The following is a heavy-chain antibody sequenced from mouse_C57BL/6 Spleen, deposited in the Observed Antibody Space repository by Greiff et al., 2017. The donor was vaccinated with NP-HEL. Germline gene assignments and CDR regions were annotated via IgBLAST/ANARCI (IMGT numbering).Heavy chain of an antibody. V-gene: IGHV1-63*01. J-gene: IGHJ4*01. CDR3: ARTAAYYSGSVWAMDY. Sequence: VQLQQSGAELVRPGTSVKMSCKASGYTFTNYWIGWAKQRPGHGLEWIGDIYPGGGYTNYNEKFKGKATLTADKSSSTAYMQFSSLTSEDSAIYYCARTAAYYSGSVWAMDYWGQGTSVTVSS. CDR2: IYPGGGYT. CDR1: GYTFTNYW. D-gene: IGHD1-1*01.